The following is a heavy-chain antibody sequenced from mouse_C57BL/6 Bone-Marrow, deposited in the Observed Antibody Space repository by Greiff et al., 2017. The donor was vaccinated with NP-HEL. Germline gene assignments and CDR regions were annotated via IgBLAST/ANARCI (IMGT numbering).Heavy chain of an antibody. CDR2: IRSKSNNYAT. Sequence: EVQLVESGGGLVQPKGSLKLSCAASGFSFNTYAMNWVRQAPGKGLEWVARIRSKSNNYATYYADSVKDRFTISRDDSESMLYLQMNNLKTEDTAMYYCVRHLTRGFAYWGQGTLVTVSA. J-gene: IGHJ3*01. V-gene: IGHV10-1*01. CDR1: GFSFNTYA. CDR3: VRHLTRGFAY.